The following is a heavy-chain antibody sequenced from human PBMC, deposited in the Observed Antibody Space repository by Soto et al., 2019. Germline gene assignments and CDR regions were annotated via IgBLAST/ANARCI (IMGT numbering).Heavy chain of an antibody. Sequence: SETLSLTCAVYGGSFSGYYWSWIRQPPGKGLEWIGEINHSGSTNYNPSLKSRVTISVDTSKNQFSLKLSSVTAADTAVYYCEQTVVVATLVMDYWGQGTLVTVSS. V-gene: IGHV4-34*01. D-gene: IGHD2-15*01. CDR3: EQTVVVATLVMDY. J-gene: IGHJ4*02. CDR1: GGSFSGYY. CDR2: INHSGST.